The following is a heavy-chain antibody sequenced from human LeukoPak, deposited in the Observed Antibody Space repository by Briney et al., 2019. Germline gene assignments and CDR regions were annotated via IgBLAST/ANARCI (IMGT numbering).Heavy chain of an antibody. D-gene: IGHD2-21*02. CDR2: IIPILGIA. CDR3: AMTYCGGDCYDAHVDY. Sequence: ASVKVSCKAPVDTFSSYAISWVPQAPGQGLEWMGRIIPILGIANYAQKFQGRVTITADKSTSTAYMELSSLRSEDTAVYYCAMTYCGGDCYDAHVDYWGQGTLVTVSS. CDR1: VDTFSSYA. J-gene: IGHJ4*02. V-gene: IGHV1-69*04.